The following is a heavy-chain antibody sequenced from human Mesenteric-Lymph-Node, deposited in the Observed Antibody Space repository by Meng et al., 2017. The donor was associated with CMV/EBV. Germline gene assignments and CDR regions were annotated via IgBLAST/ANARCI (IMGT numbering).Heavy chain of an antibody. J-gene: IGHJ4*02. V-gene: IGHV2-5*02. D-gene: IGHD3-3*01. CDR3: ARLNAFRSDHLDYFDY. CDR1: GFSLSTNAVT. CDR2: FYWDDHK. Sequence: SGPTLVKPTQTFTLTCTLSGFSLSTNAVTGGWPRQPPGKALEWLAVFYWDDHKRYRPSLRSRHTITKDTSKNQVVLTMTNMDPVDTATYYCARLNAFRSDHLDYFDYWGQGTLVTVSS.